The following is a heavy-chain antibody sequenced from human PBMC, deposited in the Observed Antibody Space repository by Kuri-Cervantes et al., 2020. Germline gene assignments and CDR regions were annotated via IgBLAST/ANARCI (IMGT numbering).Heavy chain of an antibody. CDR1: GFPINSHD. Sequence: GGSLRLSCAASGFPINSHDMHWVRQATGKGPEWVSAIGTASDTFYVGSVKGRFTIPREDAKNSLYLQMNDLRAGDTAVYYCARRSYFDDRATPLDSFDIWGQGTMVTVSS. CDR3: ARRSYFDDRATPLDSFDI. D-gene: IGHD3-22*01. V-gene: IGHV3-13*01. CDR2: IGTASDT. J-gene: IGHJ3*02.